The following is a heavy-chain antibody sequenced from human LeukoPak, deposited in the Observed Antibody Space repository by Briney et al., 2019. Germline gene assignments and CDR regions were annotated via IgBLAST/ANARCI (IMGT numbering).Heavy chain of an antibody. V-gene: IGHV3-23*01. Sequence: GGSLGLSCVVSGFTFSSYAMSWVRQAPGKGLEWVSLISSGGGSTYYADSVKGRFTISRDKSKNTLFLQMNSLRAEDTALYYCAKDRSGWGFDYWGQGTLVTVSS. CDR1: GFTFSSYA. CDR3: AKDRSGWGFDY. J-gene: IGHJ4*02. D-gene: IGHD3-16*01. CDR2: ISSGGGST.